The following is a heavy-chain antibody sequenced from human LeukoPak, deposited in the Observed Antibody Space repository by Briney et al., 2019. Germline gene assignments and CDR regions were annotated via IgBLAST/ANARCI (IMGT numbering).Heavy chain of an antibody. J-gene: IGHJ4*02. V-gene: IGHV4-39*07. Sequence: SETLSLTCTVSGGSISSSSYYWGWIRQPPGKGLEWIGSIYYSGNTYYNPSLKSRVTISVDTSKNQFSLRLSSVTAADTAVYYCARDWVTTPSFFDYWGQGTLVTVSS. D-gene: IGHD4-17*01. CDR2: IYYSGNT. CDR3: ARDWVTTPSFFDY. CDR1: GGSISSSSYY.